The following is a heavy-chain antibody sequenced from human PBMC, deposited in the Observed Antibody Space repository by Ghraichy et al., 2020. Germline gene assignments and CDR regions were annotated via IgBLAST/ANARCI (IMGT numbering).Heavy chain of an antibody. J-gene: IGHJ6*02. CDR2: IYHSGST. CDR1: GYSITSGYY. V-gene: IGHV4-38-2*01. Sequence: SQTLSLTCAVSGYSITSGYYWDWIRQTPGKGLEWIGSIYHSGSTYYNPSLKRRVTLSVDTSENQFSLRLSSVTAADTAVYYCARGGIAASIGAPTYGMDVWGQGTTVTVSS. CDR3: ARGGIAASIGAPTYGMDV. D-gene: IGHD6-25*01.